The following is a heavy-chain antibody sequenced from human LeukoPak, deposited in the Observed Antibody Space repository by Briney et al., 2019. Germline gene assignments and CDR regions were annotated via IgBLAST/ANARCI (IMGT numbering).Heavy chain of an antibody. J-gene: IGHJ6*02. CDR2: IYSGGST. Sequence: GGSLRLSCAASGFTVSSNYMSWVRQAPGKGLEWGSVIYSGGSTYYADSVKGRFTISRDNSKNALYLQMNSLRAEDTAVYYCARDSSRHYYYGMDVWGQGTTVTVSS. CDR3: ARDSSRHYYYGMDV. CDR1: GFTVSSNY. V-gene: IGHV3-53*01. D-gene: IGHD2-2*01.